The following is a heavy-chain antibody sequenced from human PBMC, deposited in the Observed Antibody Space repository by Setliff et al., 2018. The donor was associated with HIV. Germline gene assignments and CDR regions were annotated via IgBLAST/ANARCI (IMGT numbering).Heavy chain of an antibody. CDR2: IYYSGTT. CDR1: GGSISSDDYY. J-gene: IGHJ5*02. CDR3: ARSTYYYGSGKGSGWFDP. Sequence: SETLSLTCTVSGGSISSDDYYWSWIRQPPGKGLEWIGYIYYSGTTYYNPSLKSRVTISVDRSKNQFSLKLSSVTAADTAVYYCARSTYYYGSGKGSGWFDPWGQGTLVTVSS. D-gene: IGHD3-10*01. V-gene: IGHV4-30-4*08.